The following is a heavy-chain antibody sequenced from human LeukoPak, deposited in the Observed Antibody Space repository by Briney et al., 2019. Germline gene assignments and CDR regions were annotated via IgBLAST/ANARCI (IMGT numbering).Heavy chain of an antibody. CDR3: ARARRQVLRFLEWSPRGSWFDP. D-gene: IGHD3-3*01. CDR1: GGSISSRSYY. V-gene: IGHV4-39*07. CDR2: IYYSGST. J-gene: IGHJ5*02. Sequence: PSETLSLTCTVSGGSISSRSYYWGWIRQPPGKGLEWIGSIYYSGSTYYNPSLKSRVTISVDTSKNQFSLKLSSVTAADTAVYYCARARRQVLRFLEWSPRGSWFDPWGQGTLVTVSS.